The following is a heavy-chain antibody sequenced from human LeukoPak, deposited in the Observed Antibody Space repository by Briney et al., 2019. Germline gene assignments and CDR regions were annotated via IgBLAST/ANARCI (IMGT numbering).Heavy chain of an antibody. CDR3: ASQGIFGRYYRDY. J-gene: IGHJ4*02. Sequence: SETLSLTCTVSGGSISSSSYYWGWIRQPPGKGLEWIGSIYYSGSTYYNPSLKSRVTISVDTSKNQFSLKLSSVTAADTAVYYCASQGIFGRYYRDYCGQPALTTVYS. CDR2: IYYSGST. CDR1: GGSISSSSYY. V-gene: IGHV4-39*07. D-gene: IGHD3-3*02.